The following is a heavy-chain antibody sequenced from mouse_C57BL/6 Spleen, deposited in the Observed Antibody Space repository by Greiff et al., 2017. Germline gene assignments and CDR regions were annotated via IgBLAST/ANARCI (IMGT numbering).Heavy chain of an antibody. V-gene: IGHV5-6*01. CDR2: ISSGGSYT. Sequence: EVQLVESGGDLVKPGGSLKLSCAASGFTFSSYGMSWVRQTPDKRLEWVATISSGGSYTYYPDSVKGRFTISRDNAKNTLYLQMSSLKSEDTAMYYCARPVITTVVAPFDYWGQGTTLTVSS. D-gene: IGHD1-1*01. CDR3: ARPVITTVVAPFDY. J-gene: IGHJ2*01. CDR1: GFTFSSYG.